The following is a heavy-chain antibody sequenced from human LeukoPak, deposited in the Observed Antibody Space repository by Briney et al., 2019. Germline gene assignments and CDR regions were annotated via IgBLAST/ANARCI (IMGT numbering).Heavy chain of an antibody. Sequence: PSETLSLTCTVSGGSISSYYWSWIRQPAGKGLEWIGRIYTSGSTNYNPSLKSRVTMSVDTSKNQFSLKLSSVTAADTAVYYCAASGSYYYYYYMDVWGKGTTVTISS. J-gene: IGHJ6*03. CDR2: IYTSGST. CDR3: AASGSYYYYYYMDV. D-gene: IGHD1-26*01. V-gene: IGHV4-4*07. CDR1: GGSISSYY.